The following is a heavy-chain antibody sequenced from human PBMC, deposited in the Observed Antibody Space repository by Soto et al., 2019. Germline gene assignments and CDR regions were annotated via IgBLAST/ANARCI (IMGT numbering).Heavy chain of an antibody. D-gene: IGHD1-26*01. V-gene: IGHV3-11*06. Sequence: GGSLRLSCAAFGFTFSDYYMSWIRQAPGKGLERVSYISSSSSYTNYADSVKGRFTISRDNAKNSLYLQMNSLRAEDTAVYYCARDFKELGTRATHYYFDYWGQGTLVTVSS. CDR1: GFTFSDYY. CDR2: ISSSSSYT. CDR3: ARDFKELGTRATHYYFDY. J-gene: IGHJ4*02.